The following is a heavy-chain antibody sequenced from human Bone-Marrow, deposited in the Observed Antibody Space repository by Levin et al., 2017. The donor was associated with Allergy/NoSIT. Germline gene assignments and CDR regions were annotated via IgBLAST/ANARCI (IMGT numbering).Heavy chain of an antibody. J-gene: IGHJ4*02. D-gene: IGHD1-1*01. V-gene: IGHV3-7*01. Sequence: GGSLRLSCAASGFPFDSYWMNWVRQAPGKGLEWVANIKPDGSEKYYVDSVKGRFTISRDNAKNSLFLQMDSLRAEDTAVYYCVRKLERRSPFDYWGQGGVVTVAS. CDR3: VRKLERRSPFDY. CDR2: IKPDGSEK. CDR1: GFPFDSYW.